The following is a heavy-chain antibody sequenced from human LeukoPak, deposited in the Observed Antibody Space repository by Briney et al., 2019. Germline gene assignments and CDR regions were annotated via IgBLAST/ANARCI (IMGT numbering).Heavy chain of an antibody. V-gene: IGHV4-39*01. J-gene: IGHJ3*02. CDR2: IYYSGST. Sequence: SETLSLTCTVSGGSISSSSYYWGWIRQPPGKGLEWIGSIYYSGSTYYNPSLKSRVTISVDTSKNQFSLKLSSVTAADTAVYYCARHSGQDAFDIWGQGTMVTVSS. D-gene: IGHD5-12*01. CDR3: ARHSGQDAFDI. CDR1: GGSISSSSYY.